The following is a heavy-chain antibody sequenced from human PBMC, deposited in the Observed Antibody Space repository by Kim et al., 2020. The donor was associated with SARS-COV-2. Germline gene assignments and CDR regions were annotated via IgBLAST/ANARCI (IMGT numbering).Heavy chain of an antibody. Sequence: GGSLRLSCAASGFTFSDYYMSWIRQAPGKGLEWVSYISSSGSTIYYADSVKGRFTISRDNAKNSLYLQMNSLRAEDTAVYYCARGDYDYIWGSYREKNYYYYGVDVWGHGTTVTVSS. CDR3: ARGDYDYIWGSYREKNYYYYGVDV. CDR2: ISSSGSTI. D-gene: IGHD3-16*02. CDR1: GFTFSDYY. J-gene: IGHJ6*02. V-gene: IGHV3-11*01.